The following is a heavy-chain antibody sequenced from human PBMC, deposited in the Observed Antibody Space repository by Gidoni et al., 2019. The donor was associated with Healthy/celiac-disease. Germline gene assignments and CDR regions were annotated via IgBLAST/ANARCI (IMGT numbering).Heavy chain of an antibody. CDR2: ISGSGGST. Sequence: EVQLLESGGGLVQPGGSLRLSCAASGCTFSSYAMSWVRQAPGKGLEWVSAISGSGGSTYYADSVKGRFTISRDNSKNTLYLQMNSLRAEDTAVYYCAKDLAYCGGDCYSFDYWGQGTLVTVSS. J-gene: IGHJ4*02. V-gene: IGHV3-23*01. CDR3: AKDLAYCGGDCYSFDY. D-gene: IGHD2-21*02. CDR1: GCTFSSYA.